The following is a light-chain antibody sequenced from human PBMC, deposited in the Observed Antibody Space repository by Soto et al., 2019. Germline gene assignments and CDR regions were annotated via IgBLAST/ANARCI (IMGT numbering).Light chain of an antibody. CDR3: GTWDSSLSAGQV. J-gene: IGLJ2*01. CDR2: DNN. CDR1: SSNIGNNY. Sequence: QSVLTQPPSVSAAPGQKVTISCSGSSSNIGNNYVSWYQQLPGTAPKLLIYDNNNRPSGIPDRFSGSKSGTSATLGITGLQTGDEADYYCGTWDSSLSAGQVFGGGTTLTVL. V-gene: IGLV1-51*01.